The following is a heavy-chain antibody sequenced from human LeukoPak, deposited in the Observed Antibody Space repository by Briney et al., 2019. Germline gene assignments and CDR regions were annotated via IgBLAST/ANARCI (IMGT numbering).Heavy chain of an antibody. CDR3: ARSYNYDSSGYYQIDY. CDR1: GGSISSYY. V-gene: IGHV4-59*01. CDR2: IYYSGST. D-gene: IGHD3-22*01. Sequence: SETLSLTCTVSGGSISSYYWSWIRQPPGKGLEWIGYIYYSGSTNYNPSLKSRVTISVDTSKNQFSLKLSSVTAADTAVYYCARSYNYDSSGYYQIDYWGQGTLVTVSS. J-gene: IGHJ4*02.